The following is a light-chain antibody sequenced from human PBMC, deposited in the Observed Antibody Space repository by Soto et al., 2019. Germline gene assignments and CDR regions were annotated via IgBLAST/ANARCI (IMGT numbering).Light chain of an antibody. J-gene: IGLJ1*01. CDR2: DVS. CDR3: SSYTTGNTRQIV. V-gene: IGLV2-14*03. CDR1: SSDVGGYNY. Sequence: QPVLTQPASVSGSPGQSITISCTGTSSDVGGYNYVSWYQHHPGKAPKLIIYDVSNRPSGVSNRFSGSKSGNTASLTISGLQPEDEADYYCSSYTTGNTRQIVFGTGTKLTVL.